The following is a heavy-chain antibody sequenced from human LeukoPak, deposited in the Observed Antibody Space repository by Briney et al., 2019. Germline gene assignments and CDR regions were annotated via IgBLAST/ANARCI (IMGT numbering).Heavy chain of an antibody. Sequence: GGSRRLSCAASGFTFSSYSMNWVRQAPGKGLEWVSYISSSGRTIYYADSVRGRFTISRDNAKNSLYLQMNSLRAEDMAVYYCARDLYGDYVVDYWGQGTLVTVSS. J-gene: IGHJ4*02. CDR2: ISSSGRTI. V-gene: IGHV3-48*01. CDR3: ARDLYGDYVVDY. CDR1: GFTFSSYS. D-gene: IGHD4-17*01.